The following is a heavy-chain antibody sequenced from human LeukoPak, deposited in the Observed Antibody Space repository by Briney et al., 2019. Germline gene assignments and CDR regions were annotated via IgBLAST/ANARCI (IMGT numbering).Heavy chain of an antibody. CDR1: GYTFIAYY. D-gene: IGHD2-15*01. CDR3: ARDIVVRGGLDY. CDR2: INPNSGGT. J-gene: IGHJ4*02. V-gene: IGHV1-2*02. Sequence: ASVKVSCKASGYTFIAYYMHWVRQAPGQGLEWMGWINPNSGGTNYAQKFQGRVTMTRDTSISTAYMELSRLRSDDTAVYYCARDIVVRGGLDYWGQGTLVTVSS.